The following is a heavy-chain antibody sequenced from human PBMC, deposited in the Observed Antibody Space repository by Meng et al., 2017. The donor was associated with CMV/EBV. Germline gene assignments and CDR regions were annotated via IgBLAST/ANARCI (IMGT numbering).Heavy chain of an antibody. V-gene: IGHV4-38-2*02. D-gene: IGHD6-6*01. Sequence: GSLRLSCSVSNYSISSGYYWGWIRQPQGKGLEWIGTIFRSGTTYYNPSLKSRVTISVDTSKNQFSLKLSSVTAADTAVYYCARGRYSTSFFDYWGQGTLVTVSS. CDR3: ARGRYSTSFFDY. CDR2: IFRSGTT. J-gene: IGHJ4*02. CDR1: NYSISSGYY.